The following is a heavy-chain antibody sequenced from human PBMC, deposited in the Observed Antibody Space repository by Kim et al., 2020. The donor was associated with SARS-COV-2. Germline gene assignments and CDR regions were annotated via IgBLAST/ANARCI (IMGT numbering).Heavy chain of an antibody. Sequence: GGSLRLSCAASGVTVRGYWMSWVRQAPGKGMEWVANIKGYGSEKNYVDSVKGRFTISRDDAKNSLDLQMSSLRVEDTAVYYCARGVGWFDPWGRGTLVTVSS. V-gene: IGHV3-7*04. J-gene: IGHJ5*02. CDR1: GVTVRGYW. CDR3: ARGVGWFDP. CDR2: IKGYGSEK.